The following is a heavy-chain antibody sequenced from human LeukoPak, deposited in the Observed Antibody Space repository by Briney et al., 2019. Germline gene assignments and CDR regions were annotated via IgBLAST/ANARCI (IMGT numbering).Heavy chain of an antibody. CDR1: GYTFTGYY. CDR2: INPNSGGT. J-gene: IGHJ4*02. CDR3: AGVGVGATEADY. V-gene: IGHV1-2*06. D-gene: IGHD1-26*01. Sequence: ASVKVSCKASGYTFTGYYMHWVRQAPGQGLEWMGRINPNSGGTNYAQKFQGRVTMTRDTSISTAYMELSRLRSDDTAVYYCAGVGVGATEADYWGQGTLVTVSS.